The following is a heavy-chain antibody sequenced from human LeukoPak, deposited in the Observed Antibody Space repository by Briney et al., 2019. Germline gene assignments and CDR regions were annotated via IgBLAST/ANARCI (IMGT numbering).Heavy chain of an antibody. J-gene: IGHJ5*02. CDR1: GFTLSSYG. CDR3: SRGGGYYYDCSGYYSNLFDP. D-gene: IGHD3-22*01. V-gene: IGHV3-30*03. Sequence: GGSLRLSCAACGFTLSSYGMQWVRQARGKGLEWVAVILYDGSKKYYADSVKGRFTISRDNSKTTLYLQMISLRAEGTAVSYWSRGGGYYYDCSGYYSNLFDPWGQGTLVTVSS. CDR2: ILYDGSKK.